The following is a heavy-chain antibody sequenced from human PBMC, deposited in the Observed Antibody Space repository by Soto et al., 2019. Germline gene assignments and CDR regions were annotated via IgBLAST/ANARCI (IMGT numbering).Heavy chain of an antibody. Sequence: QLGGSLRLSCAASGFTFSSYAMSWVRQAPGKGLEWVSAISGSGGSTYYADSVKGRFTISRDNSKNTLYLQMNSLRAEDTAVYYCAKDGSYDYIWGSYRYNYFDYWGQGTLVTVSS. CDR1: GFTFSSYA. D-gene: IGHD3-16*02. CDR3: AKDGSYDYIWGSYRYNYFDY. J-gene: IGHJ4*02. V-gene: IGHV3-23*01. CDR2: ISGSGGST.